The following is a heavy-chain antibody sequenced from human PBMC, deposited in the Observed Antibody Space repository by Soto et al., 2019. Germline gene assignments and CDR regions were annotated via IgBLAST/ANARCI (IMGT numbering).Heavy chain of an antibody. CDR2: INGYNGNT. D-gene: IGHD3-16*01. Sequence: QVRLVQSGAEVKKPGASVKVSCKASGYTFTSYGISWVRQAPGQGLEWMGWINGYNGNTNHAQKLQGRVTMSTDTSTSTAYMELRSLRSDDSAVYYCARMGDVPHYYYGMDVWGQGTTVTVSS. CDR1: GYTFTSYG. V-gene: IGHV1-18*01. J-gene: IGHJ6*02. CDR3: ARMGDVPHYYYGMDV.